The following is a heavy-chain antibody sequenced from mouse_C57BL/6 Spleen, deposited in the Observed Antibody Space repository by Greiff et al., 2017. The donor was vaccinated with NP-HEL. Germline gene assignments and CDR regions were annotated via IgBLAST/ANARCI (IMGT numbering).Heavy chain of an antibody. J-gene: IGHJ4*01. D-gene: IGHD2-2*01. CDR1: GFTFSDYG. V-gene: IGHV5-17*01. Sequence: EVKVVESGGGLVKPGGSLKLSCAASGFTFSDYGMHWVRQAPEKGLEWVAYISSGSSTIYYADTVKGRFTISRDNAKNTLFLQMTSLRSEDTAMYYCARPGLRRGYYAMDYWGQGTSVTVSS. CDR2: ISSGSSTI. CDR3: ARPGLRRGYYAMDY.